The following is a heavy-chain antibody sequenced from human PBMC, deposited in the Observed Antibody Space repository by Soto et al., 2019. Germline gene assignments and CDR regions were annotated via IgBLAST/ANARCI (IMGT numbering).Heavy chain of an antibody. D-gene: IGHD5-12*01. CDR3: ARVRWGYDF. CDR1: GYSISSGYY. CDR2: IYHSGST. V-gene: IGHV4-38-2*01. J-gene: IGHJ4*02. Sequence: SETLSLTCAVSGYSISSGYYWGWIRQPPGKGLEWIGSIYHSGSTYYNPSLKSRVTISVDTSKNQFSLKLSSVTAADTAVYYCARVRWGYDFWGQGTLVTVSS.